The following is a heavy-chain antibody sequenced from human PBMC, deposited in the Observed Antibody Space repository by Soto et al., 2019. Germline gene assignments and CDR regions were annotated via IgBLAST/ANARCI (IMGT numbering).Heavy chain of an antibody. CDR1: GGTFSTYA. V-gene: IGHV1-69*01. J-gene: IGHJ4*02. CDR2: IIPLFGTA. CDR3: ARPKGTYSSGYYYCDF. D-gene: IGHD6-19*01. Sequence: QVQLEQSGAEVKQHGSSVKVSCKNSGGTFSTYAINWVRQAPGQGLEWMGAIIPLFGTADYSQKFQGRVTITADESTSTAYMELSSLRSDDTAVYFCARPKGTYSSGYYYCDFWGQGTLVTVSS.